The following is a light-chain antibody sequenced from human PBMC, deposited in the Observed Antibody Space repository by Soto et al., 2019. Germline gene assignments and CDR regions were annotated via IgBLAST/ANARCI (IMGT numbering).Light chain of an antibody. Sequence: DIQMTQSPSSLSAFVGDRVTITCRASQGISNYLAWYQQKPGRVPKLLIYAASTLQSGVPSRFSGSGSGTDFALTISRLEPEDFAVYYCQQYGSSPWTFGQGTKVEI. CDR3: QQYGSSPWT. J-gene: IGKJ1*01. CDR2: AAS. V-gene: IGKV1-27*01. CDR1: QGISNY.